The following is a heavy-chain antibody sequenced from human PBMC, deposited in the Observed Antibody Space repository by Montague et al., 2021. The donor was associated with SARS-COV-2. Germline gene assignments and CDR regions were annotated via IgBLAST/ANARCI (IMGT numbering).Heavy chain of an antibody. D-gene: IGHD6-19*01. J-gene: IGHJ4*02. Sequence: SLRLSCAASQFTFSRYEMNWVRQAPEKGLEWVSYISSTGYTIYYADSVKGRFTISRDNAKNLLYLQMNSLRAEDTAIYYCARDSPSSGWSCYFDYWGQETMVTVSS. V-gene: IGHV3-48*03. CDR2: ISSTGYTI. CDR1: QFTFSRYE. CDR3: ARDSPSSGWSCYFDY.